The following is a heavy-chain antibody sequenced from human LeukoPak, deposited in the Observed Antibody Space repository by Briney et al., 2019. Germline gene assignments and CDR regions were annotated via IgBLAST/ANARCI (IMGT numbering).Heavy chain of an antibody. CDR1: GGSISSYY. CDR3: ARDRGYGDYYFDY. J-gene: IGHJ4*02. V-gene: IGHV4-59*01. Sequence: SETLSPTCTVSGGSISSYYWSWIRQPPGKGLEWIGYIYYSGSTNYNPSLKSRVTISVDTSKNQFSLKLSSVTAADTAVYYCARDRGYGDYYFDYWGQGTLVTVSS. CDR2: IYYSGST. D-gene: IGHD4-17*01.